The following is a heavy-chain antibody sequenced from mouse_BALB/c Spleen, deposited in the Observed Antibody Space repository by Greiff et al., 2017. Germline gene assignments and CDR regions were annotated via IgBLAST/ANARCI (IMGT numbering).Heavy chain of an antibody. Sequence: VQVVESGGGLVQPGGSRKLSCAASGFTFSSFGMHWVRQAPEKRLEWVAYISSGSSTIYYADTVKGRFTISRDNPKNTLFLQMTSLRSEDTAMYYCARSGDDGYPYWYFDVWGAGTTVTVSS. CDR2: ISSGSSTI. D-gene: IGHD2-3*01. CDR1: GFTFSSFG. V-gene: IGHV5-17*02. J-gene: IGHJ1*01. CDR3: ARSGDDGYPYWYFDV.